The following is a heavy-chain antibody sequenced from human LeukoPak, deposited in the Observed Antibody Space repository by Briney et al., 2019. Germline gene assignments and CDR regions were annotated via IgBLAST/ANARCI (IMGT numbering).Heavy chain of an antibody. CDR2: IHKDGSAK. V-gene: IGHV3-7*01. Sequence: PGGSLRLSCGASGFTFSGYWMSWVRQAPVKGLEWVANIHKDGSAKRYVDSVKGRFTISRDNAKSSLYLQMNSLRVEDTAVYYCARDRGFGADDSWGQGSLVTVSS. CDR3: ARDRGFGADDS. CDR1: GFTFSGYW. J-gene: IGHJ4*02. D-gene: IGHD3-10*01.